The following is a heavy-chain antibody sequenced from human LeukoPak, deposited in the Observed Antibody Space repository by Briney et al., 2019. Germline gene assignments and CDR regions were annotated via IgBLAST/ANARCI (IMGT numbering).Heavy chain of an antibody. Sequence: SGGSLRLSCAASGFTFSSYGMHWVRQAPGKGLEWVAVIWYDGSNKYYADSVKGRFTISRDNAKNSLYLQMNSLRAEDTAVYYCARDYYSSGWYDYWGQGTLVTVSS. CDR3: ARDYYSSGWYDY. CDR1: GFTFSSYG. J-gene: IGHJ4*02. CDR2: IWYDGSNK. D-gene: IGHD6-19*01. V-gene: IGHV3-33*01.